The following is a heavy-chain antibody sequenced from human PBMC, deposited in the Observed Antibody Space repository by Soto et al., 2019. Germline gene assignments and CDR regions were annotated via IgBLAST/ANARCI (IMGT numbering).Heavy chain of an antibody. Sequence: QVQLVQSGAEVKKPEPSVKVSCKAPGGTFSTYAISWVRQAPGQGLEWMGGIIHMFGTANYAQRFQDRVTTTADESAHTVYMELSSLGSEDTAVYFCASGIRLWLRRINGGDSGCGQGTLVTVCS. CDR3: ASGIRLWLRRINGGDSG. V-gene: IGHV1-69*12. J-gene: IGHJ4*02. CDR1: GGTFSTYA. D-gene: IGHD5-12*01. CDR2: IIHMFGTA.